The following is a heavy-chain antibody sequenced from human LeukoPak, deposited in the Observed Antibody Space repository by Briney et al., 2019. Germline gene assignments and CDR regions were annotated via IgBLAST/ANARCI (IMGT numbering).Heavy chain of an antibody. J-gene: IGHJ3*02. Sequence: SGTLSLTCAVSGGSISSSNWWSWVRQPPGKGLEWIGEIYHSGSTNYNPSLKSRVTISVDKSRNQFSLKLSSVTAADTAVYYCARDSKGGHNPREAFDIWGQGTMVTVSS. CDR1: GGSISSSNW. V-gene: IGHV4-4*02. CDR2: IYHSGST. CDR3: ARDSKGGHNPREAFDI. D-gene: IGHD1-1*01.